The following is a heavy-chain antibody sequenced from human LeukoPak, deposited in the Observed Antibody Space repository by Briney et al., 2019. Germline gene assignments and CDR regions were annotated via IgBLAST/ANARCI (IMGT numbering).Heavy chain of an antibody. CDR1: GYTFTRYG. J-gene: IGHJ2*01. D-gene: IGHD2-8*01. CDR3: ARTKDFNL. V-gene: IGHV1-18*01. Sequence: WASVKVSCKASGYTFTRYGISWVRQAPGQGLEYIGWISPYVGNTNYAEKLQGRVSMTTDTSTSTAYMELRSLRSDDTAVYYCARTKDFNLWGRGTLVTVSS. CDR2: ISPYVGNT.